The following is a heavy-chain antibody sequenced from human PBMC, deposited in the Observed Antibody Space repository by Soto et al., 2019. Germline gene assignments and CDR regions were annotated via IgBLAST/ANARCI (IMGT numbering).Heavy chain of an antibody. CDR2: IYYSGST. CDR3: ARGGGYCSSTSCFLYSYYGMDV. V-gene: IGHV4-30-4*01. CDR1: GGSISSGDYY. Sequence: SETLSLTCTVSGGSISSGDYYWSWIRQPPGKGLEWIGYIYYSGSTYYNPSLKSRVTISVDTSKNQFSLKLSSVTAADTAVYYCARGGGYCSSTSCFLYSYYGMDVWGQGTTVTVSS. D-gene: IGHD2-2*01. J-gene: IGHJ6*02.